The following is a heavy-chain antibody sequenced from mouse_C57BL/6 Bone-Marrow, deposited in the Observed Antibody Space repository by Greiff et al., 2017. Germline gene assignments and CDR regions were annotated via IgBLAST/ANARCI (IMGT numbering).Heavy chain of an antibody. D-gene: IGHD1-1*01. V-gene: IGHV1-39*01. CDR3: EEGTTVVAYRGYAMDY. J-gene: IGHJ4*01. CDR2: INPNYGST. Sequence: EVKLMESGPELVKPGASVKISCKASGYSFTDYNMNWVKQSNGKSLEWIGVINPNYGSTSYNQKFKGKATLPVDQSASTASMQLNSLTSEDSAVYYCEEGTTVVAYRGYAMDYWGQGTSVTVSS. CDR1: GYSFTDYN.